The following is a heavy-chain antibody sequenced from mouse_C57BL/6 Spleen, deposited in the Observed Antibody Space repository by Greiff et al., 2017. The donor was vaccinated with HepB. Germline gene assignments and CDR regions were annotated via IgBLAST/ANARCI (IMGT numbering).Heavy chain of an antibody. D-gene: IGHD1-1*01. Sequence: VQLQQSGAELVRPGASVKLSCTASGFNIKDYYMHWVKQRPEQGLEWIGRIDPEAGDTEYAPKFQGKATMTADTSSNTAYLQRSSLTSEDTAVYYCTRGYYGSSPYAMDYWGQGTSVTVSS. CDR1: GFNIKDYY. CDR2: IDPEAGDT. J-gene: IGHJ4*01. V-gene: IGHV14-1*01. CDR3: TRGYYGSSPYAMDY.